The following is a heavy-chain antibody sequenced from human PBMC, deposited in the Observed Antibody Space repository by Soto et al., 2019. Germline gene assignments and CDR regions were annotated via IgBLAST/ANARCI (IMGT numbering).Heavy chain of an antibody. Sequence: VQLVESGGGLVQPGGSLRLSCAASGFTFSSYWMHWVRQAPGKGLVWVSRINSDGSSTSYADSVKGRFTISRDNAKNTLYLQMNSLRAEDTAVYYCARGDRDSSGYYAQYFDYWGQGTLVTVSS. V-gene: IGHV3-74*01. CDR3: ARGDRDSSGYYAQYFDY. CDR1: GFTFSSYW. D-gene: IGHD3-22*01. CDR2: INSDGSST. J-gene: IGHJ4*02.